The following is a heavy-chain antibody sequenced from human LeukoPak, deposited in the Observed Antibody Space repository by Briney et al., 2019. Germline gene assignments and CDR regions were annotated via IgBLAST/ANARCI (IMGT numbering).Heavy chain of an antibody. J-gene: IGHJ4*02. D-gene: IGHD4-23*01. CDR3: ARTTLETQYFDR. V-gene: IGHV3-74*03. CDR1: GFNLSAYY. Sequence: QPGGSLRLSCAASGFNLSAYYMDWVGQGPGKGLVWVSRLKNDGRGTKYADSVKGRFTISRDDAKNILYLQMTSLTVADAAVYYCARTTLETQYFDRWGQGTLVTVSS. CDR2: LKNDGRGT.